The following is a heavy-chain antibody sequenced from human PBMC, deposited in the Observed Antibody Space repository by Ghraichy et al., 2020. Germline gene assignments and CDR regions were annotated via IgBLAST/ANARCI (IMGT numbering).Heavy chain of an antibody. Sequence: GGSLRLSCAASGFTFTSYYMTWVRQVPGKGLEWVANIKYDSSEKYYEDSVKGRFTISRDNAKNSLYLQMNSLRPDDTAVYYCARGGYNYGSNPIDYWGQGTRVTGSS. CDR3: ARGGYNYGSNPIDY. CDR1: GFTFTSYY. V-gene: IGHV3-7*04. CDR2: IKYDSSEK. J-gene: IGHJ4*02. D-gene: IGHD5-18*01.